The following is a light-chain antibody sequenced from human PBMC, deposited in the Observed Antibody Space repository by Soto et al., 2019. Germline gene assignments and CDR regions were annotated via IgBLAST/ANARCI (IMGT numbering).Light chain of an antibody. J-gene: IGKJ2*01. CDR3: QQSYSTPYT. Sequence: DIQMTQSPSSLSASVGDRVTITCRASQSISSYLNWYQQKPGKAPKLLIYAASSLQSGVPSRFSGSGSGTDFTLTISSXXXXDFATYYCQQSYSTPYTFGQGTKXEX. CDR1: QSISSY. CDR2: AAS. V-gene: IGKV1-39*01.